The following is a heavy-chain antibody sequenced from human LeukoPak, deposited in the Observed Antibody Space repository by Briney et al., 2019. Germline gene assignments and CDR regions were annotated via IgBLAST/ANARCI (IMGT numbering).Heavy chain of an antibody. CDR1: GFTFSSYS. D-gene: IGHD2-2*01. CDR2: ISSSSSYM. Sequence: GGSLRLFCAASGFTFSSYSMNWVRQAPGKGQEWVSSISSSSSYMYYADSVKGRFTISRDNAKNSLYLQMNSLRAEDTAVYYCAREYCSSTSCYLLEVMEPSSSDAFDIWGQGTMVTVSS. CDR3: AREYCSSTSCYLLEVMEPSSSDAFDI. J-gene: IGHJ3*02. V-gene: IGHV3-21*01.